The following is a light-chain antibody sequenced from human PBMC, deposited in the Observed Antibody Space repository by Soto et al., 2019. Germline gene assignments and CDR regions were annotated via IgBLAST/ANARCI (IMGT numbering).Light chain of an antibody. J-gene: IGKJ4*01. V-gene: IGKV1-9*01. Sequence: DIQMTQSPSSLSASVGDTVTMTCRASQSIALSVAWYQQKPGEAPKLLIYGSSSLLSGVPSRFSGSGSGTEFTLTISSLQPEDFATYYCQQLNSYPLTFGGGTKVDIK. CDR3: QQLNSYPLT. CDR1: QSIALS. CDR2: GSS.